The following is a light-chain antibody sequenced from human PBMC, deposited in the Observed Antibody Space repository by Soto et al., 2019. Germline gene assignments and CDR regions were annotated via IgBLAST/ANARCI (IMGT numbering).Light chain of an antibody. J-gene: IGLJ1*01. CDR3: CSWAGSSSFYF. CDR2: EVS. CDR1: TTDVGSYKL. Sequence: QSALTQPASVSGSPGQSITISCTGTTTDVGSYKLVSWYQQHPGKAPKLMIYEVSRRPSGVSNRFSGSKSGNTASLTISGLQAEVEADYSCCSWAGSSSFYFFGSGTKVTVL. V-gene: IGLV2-23*02.